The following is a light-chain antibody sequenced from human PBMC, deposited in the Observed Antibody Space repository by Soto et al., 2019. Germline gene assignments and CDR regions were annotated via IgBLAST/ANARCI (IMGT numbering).Light chain of an antibody. CDR2: GNS. Sequence: QSVLTQPPSVSGAPGQRVTISCTGSSSNIGAGYDVHWYQQLPGTAPKLLIYGNSNRPSGVPDRFSGSKSGTSASLAITGLQAEDEADYYCQSHDSSLSGNVVFGGGTQLTVL. CDR1: SSNIGAGYD. CDR3: QSHDSSLSGNVV. J-gene: IGLJ2*01. V-gene: IGLV1-40*01.